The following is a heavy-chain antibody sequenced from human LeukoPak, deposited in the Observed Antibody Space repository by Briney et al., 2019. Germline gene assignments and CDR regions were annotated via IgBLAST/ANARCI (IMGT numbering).Heavy chain of an antibody. Sequence: HPGGSLRLSCAASGYPFSSHAMSWVRQPPGKGPEWVAAISNGKTYYADSVRGRFAISRDDSTNTVYLHMNSLRDEDTALYHCVREAGYCAPVCVKTNWFDPWGQGTLVTVSS. CDR2: ISNGKT. CDR3: VREAGYCAPVCVKTNWFDP. V-gene: IGHV3-23*01. J-gene: IGHJ5*02. D-gene: IGHD2-15*01. CDR1: GYPFSSHA.